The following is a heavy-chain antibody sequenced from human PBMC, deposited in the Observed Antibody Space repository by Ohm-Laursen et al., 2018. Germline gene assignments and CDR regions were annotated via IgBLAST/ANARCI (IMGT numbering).Heavy chain of an antibody. CDR1: GFSFSNYG. Sequence: SLRLSCTASGFSFSNYGMTWVRQAPGKGLEWVSAISDSGGSAYYADSVEGRFTISRDNSKNTLYLQMNSLRAEDTAVYYCAKSVVYYDFWSGYSAWGQGTLVTVSS. CDR3: AKSVVYYDFWSGYSA. J-gene: IGHJ5*02. D-gene: IGHD3-3*01. CDR2: ISDSGGSA. V-gene: IGHV3-23*01.